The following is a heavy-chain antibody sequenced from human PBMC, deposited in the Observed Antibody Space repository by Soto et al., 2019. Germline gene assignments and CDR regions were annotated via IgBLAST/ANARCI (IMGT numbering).Heavy chain of an antibody. V-gene: IGHV3-9*01. J-gene: IGHJ4*02. CDR1: GFTFDDYA. CDR2: ISWNSGSI. Sequence: GGSLRLSCAASGFTFDDYAMHWVRQAPGKGLEWVSGISWNSGSIGYADSVKGRFTISRDNAKNSLYLQMNSLRAEDTALYYCAKDTFSSYSSGWKDYWGQGTLVTVSS. CDR3: AKDTFSSYSSGWKDY. D-gene: IGHD6-19*01.